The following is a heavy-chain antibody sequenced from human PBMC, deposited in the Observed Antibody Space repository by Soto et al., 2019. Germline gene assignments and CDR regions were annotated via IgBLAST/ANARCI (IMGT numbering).Heavy chain of an antibody. J-gene: IGHJ6*03. D-gene: IGHD3-10*01. V-gene: IGHV3-11*01. CDR2: ISSSGSTI. CDR3: ARDGRYYYGSGSFGGKYYMDV. CDR1: GFTFSDYY. Sequence: PGGSLRLSCAASGFTFSDYYMSWIRQAPGKGLEWVSYISSSGSTIYYADSVKGRFTISRDNAKNSLYLQMNSLRAEDTAVYYCARDGRYYYGSGSFGGKYYMDVWGKGNTVTVSS.